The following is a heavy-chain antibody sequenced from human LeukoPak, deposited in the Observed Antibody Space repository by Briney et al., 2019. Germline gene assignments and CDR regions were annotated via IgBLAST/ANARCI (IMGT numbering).Heavy chain of an antibody. Sequence: GGVLRLSCAASGFTFSSYAMSWVRQAPGKGLEWVSAISGSGGSTYYADSVKGRFTISRDNSKNTLYLQMNSLRAEDTAVYYCARDRHDSSGYYFDYWGQGTLVTVSS. D-gene: IGHD3-22*01. J-gene: IGHJ4*02. CDR1: GFTFSSYA. CDR2: ISGSGGST. V-gene: IGHV3-23*01. CDR3: ARDRHDSSGYYFDY.